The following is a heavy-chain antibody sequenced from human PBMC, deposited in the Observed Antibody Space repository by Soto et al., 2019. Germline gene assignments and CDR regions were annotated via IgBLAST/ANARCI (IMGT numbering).Heavy chain of an antibody. Sequence: PSETLSLTCAVSGGSTSSSNWWSWVRQPPGKGLEWIGEIYHSGSTNYNPSLKSRVTISVDKSKNQFSLKLSSVTAADTAVYYCARVSGSYYYGMDVWGQGTTVTVSS. CDR3: ARVSGSYYYGMDV. D-gene: IGHD1-26*01. CDR1: GGSTSSSNW. CDR2: IYHSGST. V-gene: IGHV4-4*02. J-gene: IGHJ6*02.